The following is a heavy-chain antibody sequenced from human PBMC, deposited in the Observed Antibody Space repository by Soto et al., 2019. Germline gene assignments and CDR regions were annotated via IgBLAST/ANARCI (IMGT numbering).Heavy chain of an antibody. CDR2: ISANGQGI. CDR1: GFTFSTYA. D-gene: IGHD1-7*01. CDR3: AKDRNYPRDQFHY. J-gene: IGHJ4*02. Sequence: GGSLRLSCAASGFTFSTYALSWVRQAPGKGLVWVSAISANGQGIYYADSVRGRFTISRDNSKNTIFLHMDSLRAEDTAVYYCAKDRNYPRDQFHYWGQGTLVTVSS. V-gene: IGHV3-23*01.